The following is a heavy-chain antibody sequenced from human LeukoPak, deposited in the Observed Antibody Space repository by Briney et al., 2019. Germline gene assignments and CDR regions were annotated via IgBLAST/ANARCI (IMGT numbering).Heavy chain of an antibody. J-gene: IGHJ4*02. CDR3: ARGDYSSGIDY. D-gene: IGHD6-19*01. V-gene: IGHV4-34*01. CDR1: GGSFSGYY. CDR2: INHSGST. Sequence: ASETLSLTCAVYGGSFSGYYWSWIRQPPGKGLEWIGEINHSGSTNYNPPLKSRVTISVDTSKNQFSLKLSSVTAADTAVYYCARGDYSSGIDYWGQGTLVTVSS.